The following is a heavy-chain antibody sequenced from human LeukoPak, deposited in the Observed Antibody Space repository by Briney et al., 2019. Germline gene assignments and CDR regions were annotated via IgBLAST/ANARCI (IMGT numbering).Heavy chain of an antibody. J-gene: IGHJ5*02. CDR2: IYHSGST. V-gene: IGHV4-59*01. Sequence: SETLSLTCTASGGSISSYYWSWIRQSPGKGLEWIGNIYHSGSTNYNTSLKSRVTISVDTSKNQFSLKLSSVTAADTAVYYCARQAVTRWFDPWGQGTLVTVSS. D-gene: IGHD4-11*01. CDR3: ARQAVTRWFDP. CDR1: GGSISSYY.